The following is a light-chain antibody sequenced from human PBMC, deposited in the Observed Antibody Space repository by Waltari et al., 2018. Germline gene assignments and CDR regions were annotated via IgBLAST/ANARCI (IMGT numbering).Light chain of an antibody. V-gene: IGLV1-47*01. CDR3: AAWDDSLSVL. CDR1: SSNIGRNY. Sequence: QSVLTQPPSASGTPGPRVTIPCSGSSSNIGRNYVYWYQQLPGTAPKLLIYRNNQRPSGVPDRFSGSKSGTSASLAISGLRSEDEADYYCAAWDDSLSVLFGGGTKLTVL. J-gene: IGLJ2*01. CDR2: RNN.